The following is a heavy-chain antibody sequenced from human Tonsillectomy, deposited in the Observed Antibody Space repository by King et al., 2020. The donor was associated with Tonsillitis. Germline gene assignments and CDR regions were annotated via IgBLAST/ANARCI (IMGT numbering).Heavy chain of an antibody. D-gene: IGHD3-22*01. CDR1: GFTFSNYW. V-gene: IGHV3-7*01. CDR3: ARASSYYYDTSGYYPDFDY. Sequence: VQLVESGGGLVQPGGSLRLSCAASGFTFSNYWMSWVRQAPGKGLEWGANIKQDGSEKYYVDSVKGRFTISRDNAKNSLFLQINSLRVEDTAVYYCARASSYYYDTSGYYPDFDYWGQGTLVTVSS. CDR2: IKQDGSEK. J-gene: IGHJ4*02.